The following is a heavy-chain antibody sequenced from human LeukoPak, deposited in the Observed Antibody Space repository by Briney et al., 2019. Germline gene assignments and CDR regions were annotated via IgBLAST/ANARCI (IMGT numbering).Heavy chain of an antibody. CDR1: GFTSSSYA. CDR2: ISGSGGST. J-gene: IGHJ4*02. Sequence: PGGSLRLSCAASGFTSSSYAMSWVRQAPGKGLEWVSAISGSGGSTYYADSVKGRFTISRDNSKNTLYLQMNSLRAEDTAVYYCAKDLALDIVVVVAATVGFDYWGQGTLVTVSS. V-gene: IGHV3-23*01. D-gene: IGHD2-15*01. CDR3: AKDLALDIVVVVAATVGFDY.